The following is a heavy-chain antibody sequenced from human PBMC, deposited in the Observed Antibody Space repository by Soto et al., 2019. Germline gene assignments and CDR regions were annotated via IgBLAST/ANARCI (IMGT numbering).Heavy chain of an antibody. D-gene: IGHD3-22*01. CDR1: GGIFSRHA. CDR2: IVPKIGTV. CDR3: ARPRTYDYERDWYYGHQFDD. Sequence: QVQLVQSGAEVKKTGSSVKVSCKISGGIFSRHAIDWVRQAPGQGLERMGGIVPKIGTVNYAQNFQARDTIYEEELTNTSYLALSGVTFEDTAVDYCARPRTYDYERDWYYGHQFDDWGQGTMVTVS. J-gene: IGHJ5*02. V-gene: IGHV1-69*01.